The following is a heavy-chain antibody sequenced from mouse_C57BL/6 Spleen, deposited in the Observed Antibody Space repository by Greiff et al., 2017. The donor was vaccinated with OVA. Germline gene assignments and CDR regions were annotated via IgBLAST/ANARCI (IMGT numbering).Heavy chain of an antibody. D-gene: IGHD6-1*01. J-gene: IGHJ1*03. Sequence: VQLQQSGPGLVKPSQSLSLTCSVTGYSITSGYYWNWIRQFPGNKLEWMGYISYDGSNNYNPSLKNRIFITRDTSKNQFFLKLNSVTTEDTATYYCARDRPSYWYFDVWGTGTTVTVSS. V-gene: IGHV3-6*01. CDR3: ARDRPSYWYFDV. CDR2: ISYDGSN. CDR1: GYSITSGYY.